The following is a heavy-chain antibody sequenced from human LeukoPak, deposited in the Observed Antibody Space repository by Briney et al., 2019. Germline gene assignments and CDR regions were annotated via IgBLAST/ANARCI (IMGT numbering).Heavy chain of an antibody. Sequence: ASVKVSCKASGYTFAGYAIFWVRQAPGQRLEWMGWISAGNGNTRYSQKFHDRLTISRDTPASTVYMELSSLRSEDTAIYYCARDRGNYLLPYWGREPWSPSPQ. D-gene: IGHD1-26*01. V-gene: IGHV1-3*01. J-gene: IGHJ4*02. CDR3: ARDRGNYLLPY. CDR1: GYTFAGYA. CDR2: ISAGNGNT.